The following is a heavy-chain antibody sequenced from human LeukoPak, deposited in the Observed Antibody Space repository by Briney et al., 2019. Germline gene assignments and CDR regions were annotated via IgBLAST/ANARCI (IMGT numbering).Heavy chain of an antibody. Sequence: TGGSLRLSCAASGFTFSSYGMHWVRQAPGKGLEWVAVISYDGSNKYYADSVKGRFTISRDNSKNTLYLQMNSLRAEDTAVYYCARNGDPTDYYYMDVWGKGTTVTVSS. D-gene: IGHD1-1*01. CDR1: GFTFSSYG. CDR2: ISYDGSNK. V-gene: IGHV3-30*03. J-gene: IGHJ6*03. CDR3: ARNGDPTDYYYMDV.